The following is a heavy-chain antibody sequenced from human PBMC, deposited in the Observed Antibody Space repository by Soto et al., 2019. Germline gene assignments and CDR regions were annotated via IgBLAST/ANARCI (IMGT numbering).Heavy chain of an antibody. CDR1: GGSISSYY. J-gene: IGHJ4*02. CDR3: ARLSGYDSFYFDY. Sequence: PSETLSLTCPVSGGSISSYYWSWIRQPPGKGLEWIGSIYYSGATNYNPSLKGRVTLSVDTSKNQFSLKLSSVNAADTAVYYCARLSGYDSFYFDYWGQGSLVTVSS. CDR2: IYYSGAT. D-gene: IGHD5-12*01. V-gene: IGHV4-59*01.